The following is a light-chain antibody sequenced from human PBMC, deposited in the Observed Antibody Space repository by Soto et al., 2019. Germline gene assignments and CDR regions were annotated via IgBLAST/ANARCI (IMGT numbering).Light chain of an antibody. CDR3: QQSFSYVRS. Sequence: DIQLTQSPSSLSASVGDRFSITCLASQSISSYLNWYQHKPGKAPKLLIFAASTLQTGVPSRFSGFGSATDFTLTISSLQPEDFATYYCQQSFSYVRSFGQGTKVDI. CDR2: AAS. J-gene: IGKJ1*01. CDR1: QSISSY. V-gene: IGKV1-39*01.